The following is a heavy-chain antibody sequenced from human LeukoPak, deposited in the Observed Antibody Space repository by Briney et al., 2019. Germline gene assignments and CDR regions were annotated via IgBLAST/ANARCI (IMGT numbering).Heavy chain of an antibody. D-gene: IGHD6-6*01. V-gene: IGHV1-18*01. CDR3: AGDRIYSSSSKLWFGTSHYYYGMDV. Sequence: GASVKVSCKASGYTFTSYGISWVRQAPGQGLEWMGWISAYNGNTNYAQKLQGRVTMTTDTSTSTAYMELRSLRSDDTAVYYCAGDRIYSSSSKLWFGTSHYYYGMDVWGQGTTVTVSS. CDR1: GYTFTSYG. J-gene: IGHJ6*02. CDR2: ISAYNGNT.